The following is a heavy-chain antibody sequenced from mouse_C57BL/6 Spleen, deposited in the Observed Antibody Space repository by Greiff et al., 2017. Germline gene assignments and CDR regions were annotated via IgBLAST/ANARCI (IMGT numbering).Heavy chain of an antibody. CDR3: ASLYYYAMDY. J-gene: IGHJ4*01. CDR1: GFSLTSYA. CDR2: IWTGGGT. Sequence: VQGVASGPGLVAPSQSLSITCTVSGFSLTSYAISWVRQPPGKGLEWLGVIWTGGGTNYNSALKSRLSISKDNSKSQVFLKMNSLQTDDTARYYCASLYYYAMDYWGQGTSVTGSS. D-gene: IGHD2-3*01. V-gene: IGHV2-9-1*01.